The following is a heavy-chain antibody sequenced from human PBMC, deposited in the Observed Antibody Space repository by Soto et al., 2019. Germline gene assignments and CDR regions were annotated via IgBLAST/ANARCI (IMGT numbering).Heavy chain of an antibody. D-gene: IGHD3-3*01. CDR3: ARDAPDYDFWSGSQYYFDY. CDR2: ISSSSSYI. CDR1: GFTFSSYS. J-gene: IGHJ4*02. Sequence: GGSLRLSCAASGFTFSSYSMNWVRQAPGKGLEWVSSISSSSSYIYYADSVKGRFTISRDNAKNSLYLQMNSLRAEDTAVYYCARDAPDYDFWSGSQYYFDYWGQGTLVTVSS. V-gene: IGHV3-21*01.